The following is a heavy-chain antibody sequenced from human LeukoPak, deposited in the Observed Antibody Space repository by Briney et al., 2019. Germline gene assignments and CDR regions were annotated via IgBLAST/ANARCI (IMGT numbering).Heavy chain of an antibody. CDR3: ARDYLRTSDH. CDR1: GFTFSSYA. V-gene: IGHV3-23*01. J-gene: IGHJ4*02. Sequence: PGGSRRLSCAASGFTFSSYAMHWVRQAPGKGLEWVSAISTSGGGYTFYADSVKGRFTISRDDSEDTVFLQMNSLRAGDTAIYYCARDYLRTSDHWGQGTLVTVSS. D-gene: IGHD4-17*01. CDR2: ISTSGGGYT.